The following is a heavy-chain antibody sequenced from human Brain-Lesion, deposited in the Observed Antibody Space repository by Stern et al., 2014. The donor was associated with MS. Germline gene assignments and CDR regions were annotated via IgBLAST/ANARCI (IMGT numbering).Heavy chain of an antibody. V-gene: IGHV5-51*01. CDR2: IWRGDSDT. CDR3: ARRGDSSSSGFDY. Sequence: VQLQESGAEVKKPGESLKISCKGSGYRFTSNWIGWVRQLPGKGLEWMGIIWRGDSDTRYSPSFQGQVTISADKSISTAYLQWSSLQASDTAMYYCARRGDSSSSGFDYWGQGTLVIVSS. J-gene: IGHJ4*02. D-gene: IGHD6-6*01. CDR1: GYRFTSNW.